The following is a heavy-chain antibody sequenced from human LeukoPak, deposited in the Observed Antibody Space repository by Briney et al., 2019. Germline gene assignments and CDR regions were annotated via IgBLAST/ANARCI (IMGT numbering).Heavy chain of an antibody. CDR1: GFTFTNFA. CDR3: ARGLDPYYYDSSGYYMYYFDY. Sequence: PGGSLRLSCVASGFTFTNFALHWVRQAPGKGLEWVALIAFDGSEKYYADSVKGRFTISRDNSKNSLYLQMNSLRAEDTAVYYCARGLDPYYYDSSGYYMYYFDYWGQGTLVTVSS. D-gene: IGHD3-22*01. V-gene: IGHV3-30*04. J-gene: IGHJ4*02. CDR2: IAFDGSEK.